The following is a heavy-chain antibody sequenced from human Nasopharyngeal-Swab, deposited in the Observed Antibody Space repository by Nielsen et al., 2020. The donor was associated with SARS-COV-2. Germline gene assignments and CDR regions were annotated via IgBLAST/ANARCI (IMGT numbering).Heavy chain of an antibody. CDR2: ISGSGEST. D-gene: IGHD2-21*01. CDR1: GFTFSSYA. CDR3: VKGPPAVIHYFDY. Sequence: GGSLRLSCAASGFTFSSYAMSWVRQAPGKGLEWVSAISGSGESTHYADSVKGRFTISRDNSKNTLYLQMNSLRAEDTAVYYCVKGPPAVIHYFDYWGQGTLVTVSS. V-gene: IGHV3-23*01. J-gene: IGHJ4*02.